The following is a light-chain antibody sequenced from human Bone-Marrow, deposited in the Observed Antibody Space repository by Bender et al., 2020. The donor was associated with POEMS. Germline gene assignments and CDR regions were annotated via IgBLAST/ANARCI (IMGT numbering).Light chain of an antibody. CDR2: DVS. J-gene: IGLJ1*01. Sequence: QSALTQPRSVSGSPGQSVTISCTGTGSDVGHYNYVSWYQQHPGKAPKLMIYDVSNRPSGVSNRFSGSKSGNTASLTIFGLQAEDEADYFCCSYGSPTTYVFGTGTRVTVL. CDR3: CSYGSPTTYV. V-gene: IGLV2-11*01. CDR1: GSDVGHYNY.